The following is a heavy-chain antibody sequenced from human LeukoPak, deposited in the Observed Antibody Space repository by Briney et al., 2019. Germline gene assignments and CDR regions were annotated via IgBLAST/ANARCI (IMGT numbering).Heavy chain of an antibody. CDR1: GFTVSSNY. Sequence: GGSLRLSCAASGFTVSSNYMSWVRQAPGKGLEWVSVIYSGGSTYYADSVKGRFTISRDNTKNPLYLQMNSLRAEDTAVYYCASEGVSWADYWGQGTLVTVSS. V-gene: IGHV3-66*01. D-gene: IGHD6-13*01. CDR2: IYSGGST. CDR3: ASEGVSWADY. J-gene: IGHJ4*02.